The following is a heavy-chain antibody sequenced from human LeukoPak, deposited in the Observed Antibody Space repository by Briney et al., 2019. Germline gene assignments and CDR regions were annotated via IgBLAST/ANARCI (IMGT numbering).Heavy chain of an antibody. D-gene: IGHD3-10*01. CDR2: IKSKTDGGTT. Sequence: GGSLRLSCAASGFTVSSNYLGWVRQAPGKGLEWVGRIKSKTDGGTTDYAAPVKGRFTISRDDSKNTLYLQMNSLRAEDTAVYYCARDQVKMVRRIIIPEYYYYYMDVWGKGTTVTISS. CDR1: GFTVSSNY. V-gene: IGHV3-15*01. CDR3: ARDQVKMVRRIIIPEYYYYYMDV. J-gene: IGHJ6*03.